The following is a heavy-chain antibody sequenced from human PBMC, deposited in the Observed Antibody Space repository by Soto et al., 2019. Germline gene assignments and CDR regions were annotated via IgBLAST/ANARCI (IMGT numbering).Heavy chain of an antibody. V-gene: IGHV3-23*01. D-gene: IGHD5-18*01. CDR1: GFTFSSYA. CDR2: ISGSGGST. Sequence: GGSLRLSCAASGFTFSSYAMSWVRQAPGKGLEWVSAISGSGGSTYYADSVKGRLTISRDNSKNTLYLQMNSLRAEDTAVYYCAKAPWIQLWFPLDYWGQGTLVTVSS. CDR3: AKAPWIQLWFPLDY. J-gene: IGHJ4*02.